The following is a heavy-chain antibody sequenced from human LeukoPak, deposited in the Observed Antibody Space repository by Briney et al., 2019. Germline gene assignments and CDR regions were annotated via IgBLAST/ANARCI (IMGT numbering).Heavy chain of an antibody. CDR2: ISSSSYI. V-gene: IGHV3-21*01. D-gene: IGHD6-13*01. Sequence: GGSLRLSCAASGFTFSSYSMNWVRQAPGKGLEWVSSISSSSYIYYADSVKGRFTISRDNAKNSLYLQMNSLRAEDTAVYYCARDSDSSSWYVRAFDIWGQGTMVTVSS. J-gene: IGHJ3*02. CDR3: ARDSDSSSWYVRAFDI. CDR1: GFTFSSYS.